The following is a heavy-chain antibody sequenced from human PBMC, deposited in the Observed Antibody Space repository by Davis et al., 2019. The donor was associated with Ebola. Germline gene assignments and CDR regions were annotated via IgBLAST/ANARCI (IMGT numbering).Heavy chain of an antibody. D-gene: IGHD6-13*01. Sequence: GESLKISCKGSAYNFPNFWLGWVRQMPGKGLELLWLIHPGDSDTRYSPSFQGQVMISAEKSINTAYLQWSSLRASDTAMYYCARQKSWGSSWYLAYWGQGTLVTVSS. CDR2: IHPGDSDT. CDR1: AYNFPNFW. J-gene: IGHJ4*02. CDR3: ARQKSWGSSWYLAY. V-gene: IGHV5-51*01.